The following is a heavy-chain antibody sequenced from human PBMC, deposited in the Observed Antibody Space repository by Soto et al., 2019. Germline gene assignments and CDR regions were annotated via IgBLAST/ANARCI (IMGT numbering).Heavy chain of an antibody. CDR3: AKGACSGGGCQLDY. CDR2: ISGGST. Sequence: EVQLLESGGGLVQPGGSLRLSCAGSGFTLGSYAMSWVRQAPGKGLDWISGISGGSTYYADSVKGRFTISRDNSKNMLYLQMNSLRAEDTAVYYCAKGACSGGGCQLDYWGQGTLVTVSS. J-gene: IGHJ4*02. CDR1: GFTLGSYA. D-gene: IGHD2-15*01. V-gene: IGHV3-23*01.